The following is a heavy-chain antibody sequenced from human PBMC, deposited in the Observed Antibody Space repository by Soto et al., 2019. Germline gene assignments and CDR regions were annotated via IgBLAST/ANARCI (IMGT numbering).Heavy chain of an antibody. V-gene: IGHV3-48*03. CDR1: GFTFSSYE. J-gene: IGHJ3*02. CDR3: ARTTRQLMIADAFDI. D-gene: IGHD3-22*01. Sequence: EVQLVESGGGLVQPGGSLRLSCAASGFTFSSYEMNWVRQAPGKGLEWVSYISSSGSTIYYADSVKGRFTISRDNAKNSLYLQMNSLRAEDTAVYYCARTTRQLMIADAFDIWGQGTMVTVSS. CDR2: ISSSGSTI.